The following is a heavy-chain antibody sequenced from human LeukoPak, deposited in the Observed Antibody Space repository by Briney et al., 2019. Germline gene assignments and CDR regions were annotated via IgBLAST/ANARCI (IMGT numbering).Heavy chain of an antibody. Sequence: SETLSLTCTVSGVSIISSNYYWGWFRQPPGKSLEWIAGVFYTGNTRHNPSLKSRVTISVDTSKNEFSLNLSSVTAEDTAVYYCARRLGSSADGILKYYFDYWGQGTLVTASP. CDR1: GVSIISSNYY. V-gene: IGHV4-39*01. J-gene: IGHJ4*02. CDR2: VFYTGNT. D-gene: IGHD6-13*01. CDR3: ARRLGSSADGILKYYFDY.